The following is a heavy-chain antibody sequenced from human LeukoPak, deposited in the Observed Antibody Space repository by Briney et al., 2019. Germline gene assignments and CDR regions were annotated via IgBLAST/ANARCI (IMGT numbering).Heavy chain of an antibody. V-gene: IGHV3-23*01. J-gene: IGHJ6*03. CDR2: ISGSGGST. CDR3: AKDRVTMIVVALMDV. Sequence: PGGSLRLSSAASGFTFSSYWMSWVRQAPGKGLEWVSAISGSGGSTYYADSVKGRFTISRDNSKNTLYLQMNSLRAEDTAVYYCAKDRVTMIVVALMDVWGKGTTVTVSS. CDR1: GFTFSSYW. D-gene: IGHD3-22*01.